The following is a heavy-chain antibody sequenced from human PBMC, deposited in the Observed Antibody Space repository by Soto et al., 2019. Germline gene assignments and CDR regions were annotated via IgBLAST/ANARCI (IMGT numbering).Heavy chain of an antibody. Sequence: SETLSLTCTVSGGSISSSSYYWGWIRQPPWKGLEWIGTIYYSGTTYYNPSLKSRVTISVDTSKNQFPLKLSSVTAADTAVYYCARNTRSYRSYFDYWGQGTLVTVSS. CDR3: ARNTRSYRSYFDY. CDR1: GGSISSSSYY. V-gene: IGHV4-39*01. J-gene: IGHJ4*02. D-gene: IGHD1-26*01. CDR2: IYYSGTT.